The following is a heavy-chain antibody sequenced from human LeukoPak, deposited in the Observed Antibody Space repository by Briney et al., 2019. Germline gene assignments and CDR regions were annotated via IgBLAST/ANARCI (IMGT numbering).Heavy chain of an antibody. CDR1: GGSISSSSYY. J-gene: IGHJ4*02. Sequence: PSETLSLTCTVSGGSISSSSYYWGWIRQPPGKGLEWIRSIYYSGSTYYNPSLKSRVTISVDTSKNQFSLKLSSVTAADTAVYYCARDRSGSYYALSPFDYWGQGTLVTVSS. CDR3: ARDRSGSYYALSPFDY. D-gene: IGHD1-26*01. V-gene: IGHV4-39*07. CDR2: IYYSGST.